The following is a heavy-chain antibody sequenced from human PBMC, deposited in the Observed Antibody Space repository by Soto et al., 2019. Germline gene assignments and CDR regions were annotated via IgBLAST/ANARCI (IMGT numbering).Heavy chain of an antibody. CDR1: GLTFSSYE. CDR2: ISRSCSTI. J-gene: IGHJ2*01. V-gene: IGHV3-48*03. D-gene: IGHD2-15*01. CDR3: ARDGRIRRPDWYFDI. Sequence: GXLRLSSAPSGLTFSSYEVNWGRQAPGKGLEWVSYISRSCSTIYYADSVNGRVTISRDNAKNSLYLQMNSLRAEDTAVYYCARDGRIRRPDWYFDIWGRGTLVTVSS.